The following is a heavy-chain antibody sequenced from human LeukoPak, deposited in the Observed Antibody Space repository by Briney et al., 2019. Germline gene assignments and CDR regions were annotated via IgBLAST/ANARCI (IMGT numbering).Heavy chain of an antibody. CDR3: ARVSPRITIFGVVIAPPINYYYYMDV. V-gene: IGHV4-39*07. CDR2: IYYSEST. CDR1: GGSISSSSYY. D-gene: IGHD3-3*01. J-gene: IGHJ6*03. Sequence: SETLSLTCTVSGGSISSSSYYWGWIRQPPGKGLEWIGSIYYSESTYYNPSLKSRVTISVDTSKNQFSLKLSSVTAADTAVYYCARVSPRITIFGVVIAPPINYYYYMDVWGKGTTVTVSS.